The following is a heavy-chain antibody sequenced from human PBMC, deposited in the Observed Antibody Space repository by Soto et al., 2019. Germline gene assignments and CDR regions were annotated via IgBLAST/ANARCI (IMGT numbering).Heavy chain of an antibody. V-gene: IGHV4-39*01. CDR1: GGSISSSSYY. Sequence: SETLSLTCTVSGGSISSSSYYWGWIRQPPGKGLEWIGSIYYSGSTYYNPSLKSRVTISVDTSKNQFSLKLSSVTAADTAVYYCATPEPSSGWYKGVYFDYWGQGTLVTVSS. CDR3: ATPEPSSGWYKGVYFDY. CDR2: IYYSGST. D-gene: IGHD6-19*01. J-gene: IGHJ4*02.